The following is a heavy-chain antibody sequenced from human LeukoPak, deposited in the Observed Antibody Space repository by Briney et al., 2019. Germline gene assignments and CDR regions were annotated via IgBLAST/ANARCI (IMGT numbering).Heavy chain of an antibody. V-gene: IGHV4-34*01. CDR1: GGSFSGCY. Sequence: SETLSLTCAVYGGSFSGCYWSWIRQPPGKGLEWIGEINHSGSINYNPSLKSRVTISVDTSKNQFSLKLSSVTAADTAVYYCARRKCDRSSWFPGISNYFDYWGQGALVTVSS. J-gene: IGHJ4*02. D-gene: IGHD6-13*01. CDR3: ARRKCDRSSWFPGISNYFDY. CDR2: INHSGSI.